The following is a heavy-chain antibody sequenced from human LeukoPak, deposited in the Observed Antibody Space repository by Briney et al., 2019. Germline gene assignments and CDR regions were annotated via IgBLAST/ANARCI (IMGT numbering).Heavy chain of an antibody. V-gene: IGHV4-30-2*01. J-gene: IGHJ1*01. CDR2: IYHSGST. D-gene: IGHD6-19*01. CDR1: GGSISSGGYY. Sequence: PSQTLSLTCAVSGGSISSGGYYWSWIRQPPGKGLEWIGYIYHSGSTYYNPSLKSRVTISVDRSKNQFSLKLSSVTAADTAVYYCARDQSQHSSGWPLDGFQHWGQGTLVTVSS. CDR3: ARDQSQHSSGWPLDGFQH.